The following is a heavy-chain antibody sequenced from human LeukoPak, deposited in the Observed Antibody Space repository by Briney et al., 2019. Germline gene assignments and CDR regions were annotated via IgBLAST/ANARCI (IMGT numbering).Heavy chain of an antibody. Sequence: SETLSLTCTVSGGSISSSSYYWSWIRQPPGKGLEWIGYIYHSGSTYYNPSLKSRVTISVDRSKNQFSLKLSSVTAADTAVYYCATRFRAGVLDFDYWGQGTLVTVSS. D-gene: IGHD6-19*01. V-gene: IGHV4-30-2*01. CDR3: ATRFRAGVLDFDY. CDR2: IYHSGST. J-gene: IGHJ4*02. CDR1: GGSISSSSYY.